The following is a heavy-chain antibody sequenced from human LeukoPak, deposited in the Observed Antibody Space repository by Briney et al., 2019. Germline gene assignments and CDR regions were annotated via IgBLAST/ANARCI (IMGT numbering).Heavy chain of an antibody. D-gene: IGHD6-19*01. J-gene: IGHJ4*02. CDR2: IYYSGST. CDR1: GGSISSYY. V-gene: IGHV4-59*01. Sequence: SETLSLTCTVSGGSISSYYWSWLRQPPGKGLEWIGYIYYSGSTNYNPSLTSRVTISVDTSKSQFSLKLSSVTAADTAVYYCAGNSGWLPKRVDYWGQGTLVTVSS. CDR3: AGNSGWLPKRVDY.